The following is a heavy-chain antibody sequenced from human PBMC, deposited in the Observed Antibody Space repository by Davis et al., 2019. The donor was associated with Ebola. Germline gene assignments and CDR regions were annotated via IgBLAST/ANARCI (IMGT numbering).Heavy chain of an antibody. Sequence: PGGSLRLSCAASGFTFSSYWMSWVRQAPGKGLEWVANIKQGGSEKYYVDSVKGRFTISRDNAKNSLYLQMNSLRAEDTAVYYCAREGGNDYQYYYYYYGMDVWGQGTTVTVSS. CDR1: GFTFSSYW. J-gene: IGHJ6*02. CDR2: IKQGGSEK. CDR3: AREGGNDYQYYYYYYGMDV. V-gene: IGHV3-7*03. D-gene: IGHD4-11*01.